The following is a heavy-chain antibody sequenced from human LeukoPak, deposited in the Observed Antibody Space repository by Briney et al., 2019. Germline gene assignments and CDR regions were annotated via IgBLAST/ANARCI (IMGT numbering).Heavy chain of an antibody. CDR2: IYYSGST. CDR3: ARSVYTSGSLSFDP. D-gene: IGHD3-10*01. Sequence: SETLSLTCTVSGGSISSYYWSWIRQPPGKGLEWIGYIYYSGSTNYNPSLKSRVTISVDTSKNQFSLKVSSVTAADTAVYYCARSVYTSGSLSFDPWGQGILVTVSS. V-gene: IGHV4-59*01. J-gene: IGHJ5*02. CDR1: GGSISSYY.